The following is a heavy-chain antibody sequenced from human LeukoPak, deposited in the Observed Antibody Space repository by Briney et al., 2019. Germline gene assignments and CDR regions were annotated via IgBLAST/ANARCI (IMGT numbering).Heavy chain of an antibody. D-gene: IGHD2-21*02. J-gene: IGHJ4*02. V-gene: IGHV1-2*02. CDR1: GYTFTGYY. CDR2: INPNSGGT. CDR3: ASVLYCGADCYSGRYFFDY. Sequence: GASVKVSFKASGYTFTGYYMHWVRQAPGQGLEWMGWINPNSGGTNYAQKFQGRVTMTRDTSITTAYMELSRLRSDDTAVYYCASVLYCGADCYSGRYFFDYWGQGTLVTVSS.